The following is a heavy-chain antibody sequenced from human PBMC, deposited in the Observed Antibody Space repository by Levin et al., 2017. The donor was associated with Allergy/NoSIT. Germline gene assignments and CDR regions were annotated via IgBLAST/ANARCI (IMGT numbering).Heavy chain of an antibody. CDR1: GYTFSTSW. J-gene: IGHJ4*02. V-gene: IGHV5-51*01. CDR3: ARRGWGPAGSEPFYFDY. Sequence: GESLKISCKASGYTFSTSWIGWVRYVPGKGLQWMGLIYPGDSDSRFSPSFQGQVTFSADKSLNTVYLQWTNVRASDTALYYCARRGWGPAGSEPFYFDYWGQGTLVTVSS. CDR2: IYPGDSDS. D-gene: IGHD3-16*01.